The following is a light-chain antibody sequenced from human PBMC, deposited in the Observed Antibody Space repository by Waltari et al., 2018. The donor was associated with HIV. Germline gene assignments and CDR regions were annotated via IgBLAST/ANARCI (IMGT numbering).Light chain of an antibody. Sequence: QSVLTQPPSASGTPGQRVTIPCSGSSSNIGNNAVSWYQQFPGTAPQLLIYSNNQRPSGVPDRFSGSKSGTSASLAISGLQSEDEANYYCETLDDNLNGPVFGGGTKLTVL. J-gene: IGLJ2*01. CDR3: ETLDDNLNGPV. CDR2: SNN. CDR1: SSNIGNNA. V-gene: IGLV1-44*01.